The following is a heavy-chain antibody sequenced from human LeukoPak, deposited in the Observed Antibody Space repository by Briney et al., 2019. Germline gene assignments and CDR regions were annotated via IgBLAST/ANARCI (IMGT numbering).Heavy chain of an antibody. V-gene: IGHV3-53*01. D-gene: IGHD1-14*01. CDR1: GVTATTND. CDR2: LYSDGNT. CDR3: ARGVEPLAANTLAY. J-gene: IGHJ4*02. Sequence: GGSLRLSCAASGVTATTNDVAWVLQAPGKGLEWVSVLYSDGNTKYADSVQGRFTISRDNSKNTLYLEMNSLSPDDTAVYYCARGVEPLAANTLAYWGQGTLVTVSS.